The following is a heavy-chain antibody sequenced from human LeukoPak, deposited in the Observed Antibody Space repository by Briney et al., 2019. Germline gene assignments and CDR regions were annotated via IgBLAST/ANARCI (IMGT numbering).Heavy chain of an antibody. V-gene: IGHV3-23*01. CDR1: GLTFRSYD. CDR2: ISGSGEST. CDR3: AKVGQNYHILTYYFDY. Sequence: GGSLRLSCAVSGLTFRSYDMSWVRQAPGKGLEWVSGISGSGESTYYANSVKGRFTISRDTSKNALYLHMNSLRVEDTAVYYCAKVGQNYHILTYYFDYWGQGTLVTVSS. J-gene: IGHJ4*02. D-gene: IGHD3-9*01.